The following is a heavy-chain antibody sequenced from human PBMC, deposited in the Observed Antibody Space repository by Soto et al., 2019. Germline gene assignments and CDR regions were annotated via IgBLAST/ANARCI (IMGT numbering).Heavy chain of an antibody. CDR1: GGSISSSNW. D-gene: IGHD3-3*01. Sequence: QVQLQESGPGLVKPSGTLSLTCAVSGGSISSSNWWSWVRQPPGKGLEWIGEIYHSGSTNYNPSLKSRVTITVDKSKNQFSLKLSSGTAAETAVYYCAGGWVLGFVEWPKGDYYYGMDVWGQGTTVTVSS. CDR2: IYHSGST. V-gene: IGHV4-4*02. CDR3: AGGWVLGFVEWPKGDYYYGMDV. J-gene: IGHJ6*02.